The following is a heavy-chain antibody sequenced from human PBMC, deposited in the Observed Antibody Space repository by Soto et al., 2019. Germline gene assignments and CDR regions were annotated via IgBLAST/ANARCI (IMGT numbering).Heavy chain of an antibody. J-gene: IGHJ5*02. V-gene: IGHV4-39*01. CDR2: SYYSGTT. CDR3: TRRYNWNDNYFHX. CDR1: GASISVHSYY. Sequence: ETLSLTGTVSGASISVHSYYWTWIRQPPGKGVELIGSSYYSGTTYFNPSLKSRATIYVDTSKNQFSLRLTSVTAADTAIYYGTRRYNWNDNYFHXWGPAARFTAS. D-gene: IGHD1-20*01.